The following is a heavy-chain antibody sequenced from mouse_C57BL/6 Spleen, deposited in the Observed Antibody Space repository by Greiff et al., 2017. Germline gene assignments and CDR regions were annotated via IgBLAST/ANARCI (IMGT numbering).Heavy chain of an antibody. CDR1: GFTFSDYY. CDR3: AREGYYMGYFDV. J-gene: IGHJ1*03. D-gene: IGHD2-12*01. V-gene: IGHV5-16*01. CDR2: INYDGSST. Sequence: EVKLVESEGGLVQPGSSMKLSCTASGFTFSDYYMAWVRQVPEKGLEWVANINYDGSSTYYLDSLKSRFIISRDNAKNILYLQMSSLKSEDTATYYCAREGYYMGYFDVWGTGTTVTVSS.